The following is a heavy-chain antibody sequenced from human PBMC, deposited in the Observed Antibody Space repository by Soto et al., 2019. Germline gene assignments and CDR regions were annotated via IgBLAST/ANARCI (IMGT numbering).Heavy chain of an antibody. Sequence: QVQLVQSGAEVKKPGSSVKISCGAPGDTFNNFALSWVLQAPGLGLEWMGGIIPIFDTPTYAEKFQDRVTVTADESTTTAYMALRSLRANDTAVYYGARILGAVCRNWFFDLWGRGTLVTVSS. J-gene: IGHJ2*01. CDR2: IIPIFDTP. D-gene: IGHD5-18*01. CDR3: ARILGAVCRNWFFDL. CDR1: GDTFNNFA. V-gene: IGHV1-69*12.